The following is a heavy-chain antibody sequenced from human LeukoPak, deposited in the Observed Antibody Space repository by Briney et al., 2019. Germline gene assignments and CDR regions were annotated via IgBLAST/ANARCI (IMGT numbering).Heavy chain of an antibody. D-gene: IGHD2-2*01. CDR2: ISGSGGST. Sequence: GGSLRLSCAASGFTFSSYAMSWVRQAPGKGLEWVSAISGSGGSTYYADSVKGRFTISRDNSKNTLYLQMNSLRAEDTAVYYCAKDPPRGQGSTSWSRDFDYWGQGTLVTVSS. J-gene: IGHJ4*02. CDR3: AKDPPRGQGSTSWSRDFDY. V-gene: IGHV3-23*01. CDR1: GFTFSSYA.